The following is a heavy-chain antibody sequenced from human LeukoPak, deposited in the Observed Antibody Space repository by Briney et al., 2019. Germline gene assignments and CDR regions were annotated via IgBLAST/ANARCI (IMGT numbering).Heavy chain of an antibody. CDR2: INPNSGGT. J-gene: IGHJ5*02. CDR1: GYTFTGYY. CDR3: ARATDYAVADTGNWFDP. D-gene: IGHD6-19*01. V-gene: IGHV1-2*02. Sequence: GASVKVSCKASGYTFTGYYMHWVRQAPGQGLEWMGWINPNSGGTNYAQKFQGRVTMTRDTSISTAYMELSRLRSDDTAVYYCARATDYAVADTGNWFDPWGQGTLVTVSS.